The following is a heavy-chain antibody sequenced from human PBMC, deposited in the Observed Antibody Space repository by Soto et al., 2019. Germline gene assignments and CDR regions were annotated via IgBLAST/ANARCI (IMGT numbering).Heavy chain of an antibody. CDR1: GFTFSSYA. V-gene: IGHV3-23*01. D-gene: IGHD6-13*01. J-gene: IGHJ3*02. Sequence: GGSLRLSCAASGFTFSSYAMSWVRQAPGKGLEWVSAISGSGGSTYYADSVKGRFTISRDNSKNTLYLQMNSLRAEDTAVYYCAKVAPGIAAAGTDDAFDIWGQGTMVTVSS. CDR3: AKVAPGIAAAGTDDAFDI. CDR2: ISGSGGST.